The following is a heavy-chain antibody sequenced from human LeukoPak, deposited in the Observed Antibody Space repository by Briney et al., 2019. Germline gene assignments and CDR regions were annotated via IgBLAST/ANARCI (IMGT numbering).Heavy chain of an antibody. CDR3: TTLGAFDY. J-gene: IGHJ4*02. Sequence: GGSLRLSCAASGFTFNSYWMSWVRQAPGKGLEWVGRIKSKTFGETTDYAAPVKGRFTISKDDSKNTLYLHMNALKTEDTALYYCTTLGAFDYWGQGTLVTVSS. D-gene: IGHD3-16*01. V-gene: IGHV3-15*01. CDR1: GFTFNSYW. CDR2: IKSKTFGETT.